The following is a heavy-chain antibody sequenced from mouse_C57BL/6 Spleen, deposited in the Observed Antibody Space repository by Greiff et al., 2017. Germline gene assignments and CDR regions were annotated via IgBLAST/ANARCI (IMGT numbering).Heavy chain of an antibody. J-gene: IGHJ2*01. V-gene: IGHV1-69*01. CDR3: ARYYYGSSLDY. D-gene: IGHD1-1*01. Sequence: VQLQQPGADLVMPGASVKLSCKASGYTFTSYWMHWVRQRPGQGLEWIGEIDPSDSYTNYNQKFKGNSTLTVDKSTSTAYMQLSSLTSEDSAIYYCARYYYGSSLDYWGQGTTLTVSS. CDR1: GYTFTSYW. CDR2: IDPSDSYT.